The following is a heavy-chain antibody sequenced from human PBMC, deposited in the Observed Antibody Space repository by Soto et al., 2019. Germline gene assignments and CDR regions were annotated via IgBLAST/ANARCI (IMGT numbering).Heavy chain of an antibody. CDR3: ARGLQGYGDYYFDY. CDR1: GGSFSGYY. V-gene: IGHV4-34*01. CDR2: INHSGST. Sequence: SETLSLTCAVYGGSFSGYYWSWIRQPPGKGLEWIGEINHSGSTNYNPSLKSRVTISVDTSKNQFSLKLSSVTAADTAVYYCARGLQGYGDYYFDYWCQRTLVTVSS. D-gene: IGHD4-17*01. J-gene: IGHJ4*02.